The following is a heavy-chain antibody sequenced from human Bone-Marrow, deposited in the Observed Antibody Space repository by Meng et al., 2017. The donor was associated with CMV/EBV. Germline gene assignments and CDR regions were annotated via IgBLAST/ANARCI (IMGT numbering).Heavy chain of an antibody. J-gene: IGHJ5*02. CDR1: GYTFTGYY. D-gene: IGHD3-10*01. Sequence: SGSEVTKPGAQVKGACRASGYTFTGYYMPWVRQAPGHRLEWMGWINPNSGGTNYAQKFQGRVTMTRDTSISTAYMELSRLRSDDTAVYYCARESITMVRGVSWFDPWGQGTLVTVSS. CDR3: ARESITMVRGVSWFDP. CDR2: INPNSGGT. V-gene: IGHV1-2*02.